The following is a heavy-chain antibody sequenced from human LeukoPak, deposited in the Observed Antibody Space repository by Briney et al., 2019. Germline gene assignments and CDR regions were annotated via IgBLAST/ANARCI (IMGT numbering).Heavy chain of an antibody. Sequence: PGESLQISCQGSGSSFTSYWIGWVRQMPGKGLEWMGSIYPGDSDTRYSPSFQRQVTISADKSISTAYLQWSSLKASDTAMYYCARQRFTTRAYAGNWFDPWGQGTLVTVSS. D-gene: IGHD3-16*01. CDR2: IYPGDSDT. CDR1: GSSFTSYW. CDR3: ARQRFTTRAYAGNWFDP. V-gene: IGHV5-51*01. J-gene: IGHJ5*02.